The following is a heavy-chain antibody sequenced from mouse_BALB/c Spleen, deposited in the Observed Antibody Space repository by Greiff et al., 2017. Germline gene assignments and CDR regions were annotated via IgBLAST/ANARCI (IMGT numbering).Heavy chain of an antibody. V-gene: IGHV1-80*01. CDR2: IYPGDGDT. CDR1: GYAFSSYW. Sequence: QVQLQQSGAELVRPGSSVKISCKASGYAFSSYWMNWVKQRPGQGLEWIGQIYPGDGDTNYNGKFKGKATLTADKSSSTAYMQLSSLTSEDSAVYFCARIYYGYPQAWFAYWGQGTLVTVSA. J-gene: IGHJ3*01. D-gene: IGHD2-2*01. CDR3: ARIYYGYPQAWFAY.